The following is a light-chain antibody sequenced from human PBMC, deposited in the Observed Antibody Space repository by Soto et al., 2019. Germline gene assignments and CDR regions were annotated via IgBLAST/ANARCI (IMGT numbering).Light chain of an antibody. V-gene: IGLV2-14*01. CDR1: SSDVGGYNY. CDR2: DVS. Sequence: QSALTQPASVSGSPGLSITISCTGTSSDVGGYNYVSWYQQHPGKAPKLMIYDVSNRPSGVSNRFSGSKSGNTASLTISGLQAEDEADYYCSSYTSSSTLDVFGTGTKVTVL. J-gene: IGLJ1*01. CDR3: SSYTSSSTLDV.